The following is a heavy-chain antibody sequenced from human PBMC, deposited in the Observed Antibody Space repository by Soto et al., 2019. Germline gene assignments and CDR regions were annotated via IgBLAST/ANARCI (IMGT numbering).Heavy chain of an antibody. J-gene: IGHJ4*02. V-gene: IGHV3-7*01. CDR3: ARENWFLDY. Sequence: EVHLVESGGGLVQPGGSLRLSCAASGFSFEIYWMGWVRQAPGKGLEWVANINPGGSGEYYTDSVKGRFTISRDNAKNSVYIKMNILVGDDTAVYYCARENWFLDYWGQGTPVTVSS. CDR2: INPGGSGE. D-gene: IGHD3-10*01. CDR1: GFSFEIYW.